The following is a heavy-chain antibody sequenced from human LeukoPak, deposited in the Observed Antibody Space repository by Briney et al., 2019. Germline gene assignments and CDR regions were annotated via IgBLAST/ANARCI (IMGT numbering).Heavy chain of an antibody. Sequence: AAVKVSCKASGYTFTSYGISWVRQAPGQGLEWMGWINPNSGGTNYAQNFQGRVTMSRDTSINTAYMELSSLRSDDTAVYYCARDPALTMVRGVTPGRYFDYWGQGTLVTVSS. D-gene: IGHD3-10*01. J-gene: IGHJ4*02. CDR2: INPNSGGT. V-gene: IGHV1-2*02. CDR3: ARDPALTMVRGVTPGRYFDY. CDR1: GYTFTSYG.